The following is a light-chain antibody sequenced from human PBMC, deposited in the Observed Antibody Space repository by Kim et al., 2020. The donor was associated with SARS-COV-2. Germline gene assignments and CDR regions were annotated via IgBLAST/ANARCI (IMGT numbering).Light chain of an antibody. CDR1: QKNSSY. J-gene: IGKJ2*01. Sequence: SELVGDTVTVTCRASQKNSSYLNWFQQKPEKAPNLLIYASSTLQSGVPSRFSGSGSGTDFTLTISSLQPEDVATYYCQQSSKTPYTFGQGTKLEI. CDR2: ASS. V-gene: IGKV1-39*01. CDR3: QQSSKTPYT.